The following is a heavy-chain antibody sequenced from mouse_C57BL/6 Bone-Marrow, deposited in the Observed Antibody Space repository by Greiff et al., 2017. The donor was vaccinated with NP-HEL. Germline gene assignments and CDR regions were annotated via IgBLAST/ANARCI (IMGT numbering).Heavy chain of an antibody. J-gene: IGHJ3*01. D-gene: IGHD1-1*01. V-gene: IGHV14-1*01. CDR1: GFNIKDYY. CDR3: TWYGSSSAWFAY. CDR2: IDPEDGDT. Sequence: EVQLQESGAELVRPGASVKLSCTASGFNIKDYYMHWVKQRPEQGLEWIGRIDPEDGDTEYAPKFQGKATMTADTSSNTAYLQLSSLTSEDTAVYYCTWYGSSSAWFAYWGQGTLVTVSA.